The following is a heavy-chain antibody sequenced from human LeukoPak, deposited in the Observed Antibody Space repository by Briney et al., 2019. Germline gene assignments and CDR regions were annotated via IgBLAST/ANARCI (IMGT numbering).Heavy chain of an antibody. CDR1: GSTFSSYA. V-gene: IGHV3-23*01. D-gene: IGHD6-13*01. CDR3: AKEVGQQLAPRDYFDY. CDR2: ISGSGGST. J-gene: IGHJ4*02. Sequence: GGSLRLSCAASGSTFSSYAMSWVRQAPGKGLEWVSAISGSGGSTYYADSVKGRFTISRDNSKNTLYLQMNSLRAEDTAVYYCAKEVGQQLAPRDYFDYWGQGTLVTVSS.